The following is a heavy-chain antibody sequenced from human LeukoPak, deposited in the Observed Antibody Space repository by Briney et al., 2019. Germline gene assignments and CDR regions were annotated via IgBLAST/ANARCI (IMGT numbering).Heavy chain of an antibody. V-gene: IGHV1-18*01. CDR2: ISPYNDNT. CDR1: GYIFSDYG. CDR3: ARATRNYLDV. D-gene: IGHD5-24*01. J-gene: IGHJ6*03. Sequence: GASVKVSCKASGYIFSDYGITWVRQAPGRGLEWMAWISPYNDNTQYAQNFQGRASMTTDTSTSTAYMELRSLRSDDTALYYCARATRNYLDVWGKGTTVTVSS.